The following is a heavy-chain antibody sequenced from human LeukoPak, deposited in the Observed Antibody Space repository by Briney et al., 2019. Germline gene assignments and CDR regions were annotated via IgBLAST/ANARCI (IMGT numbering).Heavy chain of an antibody. CDR2: MKQDGSEQ. J-gene: IGHJ4*02. D-gene: IGHD3-3*01. CDR3: ARDRHYDFWSGYYTPFNF. CDR1: GFTFSNYW. Sequence: PGGSLRLSCTASGFTFSNYWMSWVRQAPGKGLEWVANMKQDGSEQCYVDSMKGRFTISRDNAKNSLYLQINSLRAEDTAVYYCARDRHYDFWSGYYTPFNFWGQGTLVTVSS. V-gene: IGHV3-7*03.